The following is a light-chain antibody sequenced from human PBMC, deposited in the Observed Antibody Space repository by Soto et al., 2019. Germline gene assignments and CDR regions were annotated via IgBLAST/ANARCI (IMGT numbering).Light chain of an antibody. CDR2: DDS. CDR3: QVWDSSSDHVV. CDR1: NIGSKS. V-gene: IGLV3-21*02. J-gene: IGLJ2*01. Sequence: SYELTHPPSVSLAPGHTARITCGGNNIGSKSVHWYQQKPGQAPVLVVYDDSDRPSGIPERFSGSNSGNTATLTISRVEAGDEADYYCQVWDSSSDHVVFGGGTKVTVL.